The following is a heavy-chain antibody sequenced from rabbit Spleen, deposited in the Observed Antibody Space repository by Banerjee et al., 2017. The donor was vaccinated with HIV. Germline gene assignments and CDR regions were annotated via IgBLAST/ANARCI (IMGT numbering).Heavy chain of an antibody. V-gene: IGHV1S45*01. CDR1: GFSFSSRYY. D-gene: IGHD4-1*01. J-gene: IGHJ4*01. Sequence: QEQLVESGGGLVQPEGSLTLTCTADGFSFSSRYYMCWVRQAPGKGLEWIACIYAGSSGDTYYASWAKGRFTISKTSSTTVTLQMTSLTAADTATYFCARETSSGWGVVSYYFSLWGQGTLVTVS. CDR2: IYAGSSGDT. CDR3: ARETSSGWGVVSYYFSL.